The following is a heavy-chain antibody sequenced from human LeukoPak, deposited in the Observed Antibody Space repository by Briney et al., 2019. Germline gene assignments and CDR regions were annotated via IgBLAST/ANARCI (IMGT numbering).Heavy chain of an antibody. CDR2: IYHSGST. CDR1: GGSISSSYW. Sequence: SGTLSLTCGVSGGSISSSYWWSWVRQPPGKGLEWIGEIYHSGSTNYNPSLKSRVTISVDTSKNQFSLKLSSVTAADTAVYYCAGVRVQWLAGYDYWGQGTLVTVSS. V-gene: IGHV4-4*02. J-gene: IGHJ4*02. D-gene: IGHD6-19*01. CDR3: AGVRVQWLAGYDY.